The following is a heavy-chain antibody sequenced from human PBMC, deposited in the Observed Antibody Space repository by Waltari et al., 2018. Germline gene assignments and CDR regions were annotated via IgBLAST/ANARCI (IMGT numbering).Heavy chain of an antibody. D-gene: IGHD3-16*01. CDR1: GGPIGSSSYY. J-gene: IGHJ4*02. V-gene: IGHV4-39*07. Sequence: QLQLQESGPGLVKPSETLSLTCTVSGGPIGSSSYYWGWIRQPPGKGLEWIGSIYYSGSTYYNPTLTSRVTRAVATSKDQFSRKLSSVTAADTAVYYCARVPWGLFDYWGQGTLVTVSS. CDR2: IYYSGST. CDR3: ARVPWGLFDY.